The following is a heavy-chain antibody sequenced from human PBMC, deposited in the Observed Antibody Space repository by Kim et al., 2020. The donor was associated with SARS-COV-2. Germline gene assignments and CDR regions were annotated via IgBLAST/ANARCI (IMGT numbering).Heavy chain of an antibody. CDR2: IYPGDSDT. D-gene: IGHD3-3*01. V-gene: IGHV5-51*01. CDR1: GYSFTSYW. CDR3: AATHRSMEYYDFWSGDAFDI. J-gene: IGHJ3*02. Sequence: GESLKISCKGSGYSFTSYWIGWVRQMPGKGLEWMGIIYPGDSDTRYSPSFQGQVTISADKSISTAYLQWSSLKASDTAMYYCAATHRSMEYYDFWSGDAFDIWGQGTMVTVSS.